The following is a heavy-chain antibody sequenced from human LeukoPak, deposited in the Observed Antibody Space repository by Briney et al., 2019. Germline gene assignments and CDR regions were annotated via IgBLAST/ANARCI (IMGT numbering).Heavy chain of an antibody. CDR1: EFTFNKYW. V-gene: IGHV3-74*01. CDR3: VRETECTDGSCYLSHWFDP. CDR2: INADGTRT. Sequence: GGSLRLSCAASEFTFNKYWMHWVRQAPGKGLVWVSRINADGTRTDYVDSVKGRFTISRDNAKNTVNLQMNSLTEEDTAVYYCVRETECTDGSCYLSHWFDPWGQGTLVTVSS. D-gene: IGHD2-15*01. J-gene: IGHJ5*02.